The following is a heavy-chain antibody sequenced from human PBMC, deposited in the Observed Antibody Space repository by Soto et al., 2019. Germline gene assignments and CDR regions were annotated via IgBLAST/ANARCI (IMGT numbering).Heavy chain of an antibody. CDR1: GFTFSSYG. J-gene: IGHJ4*02. CDR2: ISYDGSNK. CDR3: AKDKHIVVVTAPFDY. D-gene: IGHD2-21*02. Sequence: QVQLVESGGGVVQPGRSLRLSCAASGFTFSSYGMHWVRQAPGKGLEWVAVISYDGSNKYYADSVKGRFTISRDNSKNPRYLQMNSLRAEDTAVYYCAKDKHIVVVTAPFDYWGQGTLVTVSS. V-gene: IGHV3-30*18.